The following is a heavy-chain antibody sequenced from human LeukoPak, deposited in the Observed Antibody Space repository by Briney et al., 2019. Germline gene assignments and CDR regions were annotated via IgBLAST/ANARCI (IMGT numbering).Heavy chain of an antibody. Sequence: GGSLRLSCAASGYTFSSYAMSWVRQAPGKGLEWVSAISGSGGSTYYADSVKGRFTISRDNSKNTLYLQMNSLRAEDTAVYYCAKVYRLARAFDIWGQGTMVTVSS. J-gene: IGHJ3*02. CDR2: ISGSGGST. CDR1: GYTFSSYA. V-gene: IGHV3-23*01. D-gene: IGHD4-11*01. CDR3: AKVYRLARAFDI.